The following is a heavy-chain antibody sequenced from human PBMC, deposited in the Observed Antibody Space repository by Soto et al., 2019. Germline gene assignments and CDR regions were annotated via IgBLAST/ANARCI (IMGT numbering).Heavy chain of an antibody. V-gene: IGHV4-59*01. D-gene: IGHD5-18*01. CDR1: GGSISSYY. CDR2: IYYSGST. J-gene: IGHJ4*02. CDR3: ARGRGDTAMAWYY. Sequence: QVQLQDSGPGLVKPSETLSLTCTVSGGSISSYYWSWIRQSPGKGLEWIGYIYYSGSTKYNPSLKSRVTISVHTSKNQFSLKLSSVTAADTAVYYCARGRGDTAMAWYYWGQGTLVTVSS.